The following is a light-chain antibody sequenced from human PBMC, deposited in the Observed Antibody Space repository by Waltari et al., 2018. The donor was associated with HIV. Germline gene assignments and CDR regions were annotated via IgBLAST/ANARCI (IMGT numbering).Light chain of an antibody. J-gene: IGKJ4*01. CDR2: WAS. Sequence: DIVMTQSPDSLAVSLGERATIRCKSSQSLLYSSDNKNYFAWYQQKPGQPPNLLIYWASTRESGVPDRCSGSVSGTDFTLTINNLQAEDVAVYYCQQYFRAPLTFGGGTRVEIK. CDR1: QSLLYSSDNKNY. V-gene: IGKV4-1*01. CDR3: QQYFRAPLT.